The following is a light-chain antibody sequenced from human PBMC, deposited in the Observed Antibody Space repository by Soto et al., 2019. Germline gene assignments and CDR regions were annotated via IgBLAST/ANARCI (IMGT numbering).Light chain of an antibody. Sequence: QSVLTQPPSVSAAPGQRVTISCSGSSSNIGHNYVSWYQQVPGTAPKLLIYGNTKRPSGIPDRFSGSKSGTSATLGITGLQTGDEADYFCGTWDSSLSVVLFGGGTKLTVL. CDR2: GNT. V-gene: IGLV1-51*01. CDR3: GTWDSSLSVVL. CDR1: SSNIGHNY. J-gene: IGLJ2*01.